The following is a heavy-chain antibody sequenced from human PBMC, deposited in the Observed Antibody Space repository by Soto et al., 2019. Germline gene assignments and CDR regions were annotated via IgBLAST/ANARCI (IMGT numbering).Heavy chain of an antibody. CDR2: IIPIFGTA. D-gene: IGHD5-18*01. CDR3: ASKSGGYSYGYIPYYFDY. V-gene: IGHV1-69*13. J-gene: IGHJ4*02. Sequence: SVKVSCKASGGTFSSYAISWVRQAPGQGLEWMGGIIPIFGTANYAQKFQGRVTITADESTSTAYMELSSLRSEDTAVYYCASKSGGYSYGYIPYYFDYWGQGTLVTVSS. CDR1: GGTFSSYA.